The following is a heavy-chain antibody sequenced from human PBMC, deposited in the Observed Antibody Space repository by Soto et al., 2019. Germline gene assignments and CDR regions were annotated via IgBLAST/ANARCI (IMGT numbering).Heavy chain of an antibody. CDR2: IIPLFGRG. Sequence: SVKVSCKASGGTFSNSGISWVRQAPGQGLEWMGGIIPLFGRGHYAQKFQGRVTITADESTSTAYMELSSLRFEDTAVYYCARGPDSGDYYYFYGGQGTLVTVSS. CDR1: GGTFSNSG. V-gene: IGHV1-69*13. CDR3: ARGPDSGDYYYFY. J-gene: IGHJ4*02. D-gene: IGHD3-22*01.